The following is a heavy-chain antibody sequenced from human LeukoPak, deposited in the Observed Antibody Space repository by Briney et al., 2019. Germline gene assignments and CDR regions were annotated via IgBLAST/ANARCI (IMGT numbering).Heavy chain of an antibody. Sequence: ASVKVSCKASGYSFADYYMHWVRQAPGQGLEWMGWIKPNSGDTRSAQKLQGRVIMTRDTSTGTAYMELRSLRSDDTAVYYCARGTMVRGGRHYYYMDVWGKGTTVTVSS. D-gene: IGHD3-10*01. V-gene: IGHV1-2*02. J-gene: IGHJ6*03. CDR3: ARGTMVRGGRHYYYMDV. CDR2: IKPNSGDT. CDR1: GYSFADYY.